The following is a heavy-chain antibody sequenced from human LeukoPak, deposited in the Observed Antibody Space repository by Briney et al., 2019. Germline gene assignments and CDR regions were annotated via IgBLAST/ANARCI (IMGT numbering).Heavy chain of an antibody. V-gene: IGHV4-34*01. J-gene: IGHJ4*02. CDR2: INHSGST. D-gene: IGHD6-13*01. Sequence: SETLSLTCAVYGGSFSGYYWSWIRQPPGKGLEWIGEINHSGSTNYNPSLKSRVTISVDTSKNQFSLKLSSVTAADTAVYYCARGYSCSWNGGDFDYWGQGTLVTVSS. CDR1: GGSFSGYY. CDR3: ARGYSCSWNGGDFDY.